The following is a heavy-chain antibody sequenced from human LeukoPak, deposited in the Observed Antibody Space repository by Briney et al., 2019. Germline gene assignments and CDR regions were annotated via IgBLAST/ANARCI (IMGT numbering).Heavy chain of an antibody. Sequence: PGESLKISCKGSGYSFTSYWIGWVRQMPGKGLEWMGIIYPGDSDTRYSPSFQGQVTISADKSISTAYLQWSSLKASDTAMYYCARGWIRGIPPRLLDYWGQGTLVTVSS. CDR1: GYSFTSYW. J-gene: IGHJ4*02. CDR2: IYPGDSDT. V-gene: IGHV5-51*01. D-gene: IGHD6-6*01. CDR3: ARGWIRGIPPRLLDY.